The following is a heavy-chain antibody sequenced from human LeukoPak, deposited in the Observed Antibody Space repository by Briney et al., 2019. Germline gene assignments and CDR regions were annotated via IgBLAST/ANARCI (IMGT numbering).Heavy chain of an antibody. CDR2: IRSKANNYAT. V-gene: IGHV3-73*01. CDR3: TRRTGSGSYYFDY. J-gene: IGHJ4*02. Sequence: GGSLRLSCVASGFTFSGSAIHWVRQASGKGLEWVGRIRSKANNYATTYAASVKGRFTISRDDSKNTVHLQMNSLKTEDTAVYWCTRRTGSGSYYFDYWGQGTLVTVSS. D-gene: IGHD3-10*01. CDR1: GFTFSGSA.